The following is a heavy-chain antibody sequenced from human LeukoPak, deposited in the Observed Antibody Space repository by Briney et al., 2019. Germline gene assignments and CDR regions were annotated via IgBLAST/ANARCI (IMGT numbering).Heavy chain of an antibody. V-gene: IGHV4-39*07. CDR2: IYYSGST. CDR3: AEYGGNSPVFGDDAFDI. D-gene: IGHD4-23*01. J-gene: IGHJ3*02. Sequence: SETLSLTCTVSGGSISSSSYYWGWIRQPPGKGLEWIGSIYYSGSTYYNPSLKSRVTISVDTSKNQFSLKLSSVTAADTAVYYCAEYGGNSPVFGDDAFDIWGQGTMVTVSS. CDR1: GGSISSSSYY.